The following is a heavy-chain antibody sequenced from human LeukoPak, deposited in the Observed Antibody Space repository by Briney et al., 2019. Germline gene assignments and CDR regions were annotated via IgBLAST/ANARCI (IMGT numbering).Heavy chain of an antibody. Sequence: GGSLRLSCAASGFTFSSYGMHWVRQAPGKGLEWVAFIRYDGSNKYYADSVKGRFTISRDNSKNTLYLQMNSLRAEDTAVYYCAKGLRTGVGPYMGYHYYMDVWGKGATVTVSS. CDR3: AKGLRTGVGPYMGYHYYMDV. V-gene: IGHV3-30*02. D-gene: IGHD3-16*01. CDR2: IRYDGSNK. J-gene: IGHJ6*03. CDR1: GFTFSSYG.